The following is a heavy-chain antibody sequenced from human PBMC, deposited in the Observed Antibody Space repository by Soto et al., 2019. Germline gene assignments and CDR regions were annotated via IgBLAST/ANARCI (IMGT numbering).Heavy chain of an antibody. CDR1: GYTFTRYG. CDR3: ARDRAEQPLHHYGMDV. V-gene: IGHV1-18*01. CDR2: ISAYNGNT. D-gene: IGHD6-13*01. Sequence: AAVKVSCKASGYTFTRYGISWVRQAPGQGREGMGWISAYNGNTNYAQKLQGRVNMTTDTCTSTAYMELGSLKSDDKAVYYCARDRAEQPLHHYGMDVWGQGTTVTVSS. J-gene: IGHJ6*02.